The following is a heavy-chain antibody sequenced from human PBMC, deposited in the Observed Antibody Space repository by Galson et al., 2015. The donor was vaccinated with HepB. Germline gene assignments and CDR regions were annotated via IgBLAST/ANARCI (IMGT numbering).Heavy chain of an antibody. D-gene: IGHD3-22*01. V-gene: IGHV3-48*02. CDR1: GFTFSSYS. J-gene: IGHJ3*02. CDR2: ISSSSSTI. CDR3: ARDLGYYDSSGYHDAFDI. Sequence: SLRLSCAASGFTFSSYSMNWVRQAPGKGLEWVSYISSSSSTIYYADSVKGRFTISRDNAKNSLYLQMNSLRDEDTAVYYCARDLGYYDSSGYHDAFDIWGQGAMVTVSS.